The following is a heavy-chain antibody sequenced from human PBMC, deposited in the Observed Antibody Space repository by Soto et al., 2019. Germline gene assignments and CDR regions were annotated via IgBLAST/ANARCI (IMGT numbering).Heavy chain of an antibody. V-gene: IGHV3-7*01. CDR1: GFSFADNY. Sequence: GGYLRLSCAASGFSFADNYMSWIRQAPGKGLECVAKINPAGSQAYYVDSFRGRFTMSRDNAKNSLDLQMDSLRADDTAVYYCALQVSWAPQSWGPGTLVTLS. D-gene: IGHD1-26*01. CDR2: INPAGSQA. J-gene: IGHJ4*02. CDR3: ALQVSWAPQS.